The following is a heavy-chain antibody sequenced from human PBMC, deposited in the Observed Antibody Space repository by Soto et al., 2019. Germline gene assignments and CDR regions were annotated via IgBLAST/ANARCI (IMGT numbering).Heavy chain of an antibody. CDR2: IWYDGSNK. D-gene: IGHD3-10*01. CDR3: ARNSDWYFDL. J-gene: IGHJ2*01. CDR1: GFTFSSYG. Sequence: QVQLVESGGGVVQPGRSLRLSCAASGFTFSSYGMHWVRQAPGKGLEWVAVIWYDGSNKYYADSVKGRFTISRDNSKNTLYLQMNSLRAEDTAVYYCARNSDWYFDLWGRGTLVTVSS. V-gene: IGHV3-33*01.